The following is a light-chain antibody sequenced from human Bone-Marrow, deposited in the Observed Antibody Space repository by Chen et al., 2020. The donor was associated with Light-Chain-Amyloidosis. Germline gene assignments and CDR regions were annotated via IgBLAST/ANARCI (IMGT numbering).Light chain of an antibody. J-gene: IGLJ2*01. CDR1: DLPTKY. Sequence: YELTQLPSVLVSPGQPARITCSGDDLPTKYAYWYHQKPGQAPVLVIHRDTERPSGISERFSGSSSGTTATLTISGVQAEDEADYHCQSADSSGTYEVIFGGGTKLTVL. V-gene: IGLV3-25*03. CDR2: RDT. CDR3: QSADSSGTYEVI.